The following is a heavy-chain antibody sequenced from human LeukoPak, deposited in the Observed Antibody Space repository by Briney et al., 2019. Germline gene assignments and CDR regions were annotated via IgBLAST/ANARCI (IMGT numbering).Heavy chain of an antibody. CDR1: GFTVSDNY. CDR2: MYSRGDT. D-gene: IGHD6-13*01. CDR3: ARDAPQVPAAGVLAS. V-gene: IGHV3-53*01. J-gene: IGHJ5*02. Sequence: GGSLRLSCVASGFTVSDNYMSWVRQAPGKGLEWVSVMYSRGDTYYANSVKGRFTFSRDISKNTLYLQMDGLRNEDTAMYYCARDAPQVPAAGVLASWGQGTLVIASS.